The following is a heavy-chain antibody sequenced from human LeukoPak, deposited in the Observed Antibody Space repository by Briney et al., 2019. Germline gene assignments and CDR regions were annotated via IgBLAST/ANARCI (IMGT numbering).Heavy chain of an antibody. CDR1: GDSISGPNW. Sequence: PSGTLSLTCAVSGDSISGPNWWSWVRQPPGKGLEWIGEISHIGNTNYNASLESRVTISLDKSKNQFSLKLSSVTAADPAVYFCARVPGTTLFDYWGQGTLVTVSS. CDR2: ISHIGNT. CDR3: ARVPGTTLFDY. J-gene: IGHJ4*02. D-gene: IGHD1-1*01. V-gene: IGHV4-4*02.